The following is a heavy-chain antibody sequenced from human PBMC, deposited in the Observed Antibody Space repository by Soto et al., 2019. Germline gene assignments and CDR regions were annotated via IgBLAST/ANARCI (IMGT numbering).Heavy chain of an antibody. J-gene: IGHJ4*02. CDR2: IYWHYTK. V-gene: IGHV2-5*01. D-gene: IGHD3-16*01. CDR1: GFSLSTSGVG. Sequence: QITLKESGPMLVKPTQTLTLTCTCSGFSLSTSGVGVGWVRQPPGNALEWLALIYWHYTKHYSPSLENRLTITKDTSKNQVVLTMATMDPVDTATYYCVRKGWGDRILDYWGQGTLLTVSS. CDR3: VRKGWGDRILDY.